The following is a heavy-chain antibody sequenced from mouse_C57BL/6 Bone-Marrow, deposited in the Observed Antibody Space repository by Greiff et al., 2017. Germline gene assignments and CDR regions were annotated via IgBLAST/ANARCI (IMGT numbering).Heavy chain of an antibody. J-gene: IGHJ3*01. CDR2: IWLDDDK. D-gene: IGHD1-1*01. CDR3: ARILFDYDGSRAWFAY. CDR1: GFSLSTFGMG. Sequence: QVTLKVCGPGILQPSQTLSLTCSFSGFSLSTFGMGVGWIRQPSGKGLEWLAHIWLDDDKYYNPALKSRLTISKDTSKNQVFLKIANVDTADTATYYGARILFDYDGSRAWFAYWGQGTLVTVSA. V-gene: IGHV8-8*01.